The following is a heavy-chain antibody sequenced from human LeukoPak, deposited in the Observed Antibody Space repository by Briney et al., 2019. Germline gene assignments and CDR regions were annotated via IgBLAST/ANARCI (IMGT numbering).Heavy chain of an antibody. Sequence: SVKVSCKASGGTFSSYAINWVRPAPGQGLEWMGRIIPILGIPNYAQQFQGRVTITADKSTSTAYMELSSLRSDDTAVYYCARVPTTVDTAMVTAYWGQGTLVTVSS. CDR3: ARVPTTVDTAMVTAY. CDR1: GGTFSSYA. D-gene: IGHD5-18*01. CDR2: IIPILGIP. J-gene: IGHJ4*02. V-gene: IGHV1-69*04.